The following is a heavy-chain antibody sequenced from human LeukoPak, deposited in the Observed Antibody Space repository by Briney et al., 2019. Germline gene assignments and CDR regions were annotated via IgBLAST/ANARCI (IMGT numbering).Heavy chain of an antibody. D-gene: IGHD1-26*01. J-gene: IGHJ6*03. CDR3: ARLSVIVGAALEYYYYYMDV. V-gene: IGHV4-39*01. CDR1: GGSISSSSYY. CDR2: IYYSGST. Sequence: SETLSLTCTVSGGSISSSSYYWGWIRQPPGKGLEWIGNIYYSGSTYYNPSLKSRVTISVDTSKNQFSLKLSSVTAADTAVYYCARLSVIVGAALEYYYYYMDVWGQGTTVTVSS.